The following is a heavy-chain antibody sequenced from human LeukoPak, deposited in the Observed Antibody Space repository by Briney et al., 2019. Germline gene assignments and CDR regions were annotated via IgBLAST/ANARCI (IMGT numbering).Heavy chain of an antibody. CDR3: ARVRYYDSSVFPPDY. CDR2: ISTYNGNT. CDR1: GYTFTSYG. J-gene: IGHJ4*02. D-gene: IGHD3-22*01. Sequence: ASVKVSFKASGYTFTSYGISWMRQAPAQGLEWMGWISTYNGNTNYAQKLQGRVTMTTDTSTSTAYMELRSLRSDDTAVYYCARVRYYDSSVFPPDYWGQGTLVTVSS. V-gene: IGHV1-18*01.